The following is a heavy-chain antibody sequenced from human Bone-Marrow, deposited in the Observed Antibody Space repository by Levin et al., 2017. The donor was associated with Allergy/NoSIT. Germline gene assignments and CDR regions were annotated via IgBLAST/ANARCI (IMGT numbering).Heavy chain of an antibody. CDR1: GYNFTSYL. J-gene: IGHJ4*02. CDR3: ARMGFGE. V-gene: IGHV1-3*01. CDR2: IHGGTGEV. Sequence: GASVKVSCTASGYNFTSYLIHWVRQAPGQGLEWMGWIHGGTGEVKYSEKLKGRVTITRDTSATTAYMELSSLRSEDTAFYYCARMGFGEWGQGTLVIVSS. D-gene: IGHD3-10*01.